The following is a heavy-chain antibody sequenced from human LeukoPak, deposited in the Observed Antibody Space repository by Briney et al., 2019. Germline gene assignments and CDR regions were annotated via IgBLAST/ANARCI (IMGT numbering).Heavy chain of an antibody. V-gene: IGHV3-23*01. CDR3: AKNSRFGLTIFGVVRFDWFDP. J-gene: IGHJ5*02. D-gene: IGHD3-3*01. CDR2: ISGSGGST. Sequence: PGGPLRLSCAASGFTFSNYAMSWVRQAPGKGLEWVSAISGSGGSTYYADSVKGRFTISRDNSKNTLYLQMNSLRAEDTAVYYCAKNSRFGLTIFGVVRFDWFDPWGQGTLVTVSS. CDR1: GFTFSNYA.